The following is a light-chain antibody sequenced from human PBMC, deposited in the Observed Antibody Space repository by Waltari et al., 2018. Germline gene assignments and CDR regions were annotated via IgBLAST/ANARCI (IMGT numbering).Light chain of an antibody. CDR2: AAS. CDR3: QQYYSIPWT. CDR1: QDIVNS. Sequence: DIQMTQSPSSLSASVGDRVTIACRASQDIVNSLAWYQQKPGKALKLLLYAASRLESGVPSRFSGSGSGTDYTLTISSLQPEDFATYYCQQYYSIPWTFGQGTKVEIK. J-gene: IGKJ1*01. V-gene: IGKV1-NL1*01.